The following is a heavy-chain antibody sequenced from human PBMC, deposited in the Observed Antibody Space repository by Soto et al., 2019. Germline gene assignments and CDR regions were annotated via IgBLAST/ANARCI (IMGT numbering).Heavy chain of an antibody. CDR3: ARGVPGLNDYYYYYIYV. CDR2: MNPNSANT. CDR1: GYTFTSYD. J-gene: IGHJ6*03. V-gene: IGHV1-8*01. Sequence: QVQLVQSGPEVKKPGASVKLSCKASGYTFTSYDINWMRQATGQGLEWMGWMNPNSANTGYAQKCQRRITMTGNPTISTAYMELSSLRSEDTAVYYCARGVPGLNDYYYYYIYVWGKGTTVTVSS.